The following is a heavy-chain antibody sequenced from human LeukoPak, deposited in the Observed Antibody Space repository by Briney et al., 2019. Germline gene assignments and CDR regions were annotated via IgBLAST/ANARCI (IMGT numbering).Heavy chain of an antibody. CDR2: INPSGGST. D-gene: IGHD5/OR15-5a*01. V-gene: IGHV1-46*01. CDR1: GYTFTSYY. Sequence: ASVKVSCKASGYTFTSYYMHWVRQAPGQGLEWMGIINPSGGSTSYAQKFQGRVTLTRDTSTSTVYMGLSSLRSEDTAVYYCARATLYDYYFNYWGQGTLVTVSS. CDR3: ARATLYDYYFNY. J-gene: IGHJ4*02.